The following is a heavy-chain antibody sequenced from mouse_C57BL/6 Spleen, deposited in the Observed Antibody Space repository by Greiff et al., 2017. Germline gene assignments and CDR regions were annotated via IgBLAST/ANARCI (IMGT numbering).Heavy chain of an antibody. CDR3: ANGNYVYYAMDY. J-gene: IGHJ4*01. Sequence: VQLQQSGPVLVKPGASVKMSCKASGYTFTDYYMNWVKQSHGKSLEWIGVINPYNGGTSYNQKFKGKATLTVDKSSSTAYMELNSLTSEDSAVYYCANGNYVYYAMDYWGQGTSVTVSS. V-gene: IGHV1-19*01. D-gene: IGHD2-1*01. CDR1: GYTFTDYY. CDR2: INPYNGGT.